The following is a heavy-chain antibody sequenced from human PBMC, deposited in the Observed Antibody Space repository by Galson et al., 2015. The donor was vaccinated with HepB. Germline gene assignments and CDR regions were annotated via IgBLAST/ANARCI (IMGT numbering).Heavy chain of an antibody. CDR3: AIGGPGKINMLINGILGFDP. Sequence: SLRLSCASSGFSFSNYGIHWVRQAPGKGLEWMAVISYDGSFRYYADSVKGRFTVSRDSSRSMLYLQMNSLRVEDTAVYYCAIGGPGKINMLINGILGFDPSGHGTQVTVSS. V-gene: IGHV3-30*03. CDR1: GFSFSNYG. J-gene: IGHJ5*02. CDR2: ISYDGSFR. D-gene: IGHD1-14*01.